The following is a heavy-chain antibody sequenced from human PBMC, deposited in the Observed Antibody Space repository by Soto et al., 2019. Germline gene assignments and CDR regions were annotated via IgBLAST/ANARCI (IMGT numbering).Heavy chain of an antibody. D-gene: IGHD3-9*01. CDR1: GGTFSSYA. V-gene: IGHV1-69*01. Sequence: QVQLVQSGAEVKKPGSSVKVSCKASGGTFSSYAISWVRQAPGQGLEWMGGIIPIFGTANYAQKFQGRVTITADESTSTAYMELSSLRSEDTAVYYCATSVLILTGYHGGGWFDPWGQGTLVTVSS. J-gene: IGHJ5*02. CDR2: IIPIFGTA. CDR3: ATSVLILTGYHGGGWFDP.